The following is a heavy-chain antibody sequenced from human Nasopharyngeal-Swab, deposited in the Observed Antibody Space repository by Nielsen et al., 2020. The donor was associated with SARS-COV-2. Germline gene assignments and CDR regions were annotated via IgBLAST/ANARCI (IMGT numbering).Heavy chain of an antibody. J-gene: IGHJ4*02. V-gene: IGHV3-13*01. Sequence: GGSLRLSCAASGFTFSSYDMHWVRQATGKGLEWVSAIATAGDTYYPGSVKGRFTISRENAKNSLYLQMNSLRAGDTAVYYCARGDYGDYYYFDYWGQGTLVPSPQ. CDR2: IATAGDT. CDR1: GFTFSSYD. CDR3: ARGDYGDYYYFDY. D-gene: IGHD4-17*01.